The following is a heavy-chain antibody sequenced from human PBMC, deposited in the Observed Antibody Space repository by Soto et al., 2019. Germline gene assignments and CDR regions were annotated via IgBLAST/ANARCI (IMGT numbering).Heavy chain of an antibody. Sequence: QVQLVQSGAEVKKPGASVKVSCKASGYTFTSYGISWVRQAPGQGLEWMGWISAYNGNTNYAQKLQGRVTMTTDTSTSTAYMELRSLRSDDTAVYYCARDPRKLYSSSWYGNWFDPWGQGTLVTVSS. J-gene: IGHJ5*02. D-gene: IGHD6-13*01. CDR1: GYTFTSYG. CDR3: ARDPRKLYSSSWYGNWFDP. V-gene: IGHV1-18*01. CDR2: ISAYNGNT.